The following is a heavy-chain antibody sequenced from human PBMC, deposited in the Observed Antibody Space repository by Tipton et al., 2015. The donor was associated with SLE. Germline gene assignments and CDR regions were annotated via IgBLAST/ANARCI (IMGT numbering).Heavy chain of an antibody. Sequence: QLVQSGAEVKKPGASVKVSCKASGYTFTGYHLHWVRQAPGQGFEWLGRIDPNGGGTYYAQKFQGRVTMTKDTSIGTVYMELTRLISDDTAIYYCARGSTTGYLDYWGQGTLVTVSS. V-gene: IGHV1-2*06. J-gene: IGHJ4*02. CDR1: GYTFTGYH. D-gene: IGHD1-1*01. CDR3: ARGSTTGYLDY. CDR2: IDPNGGGT.